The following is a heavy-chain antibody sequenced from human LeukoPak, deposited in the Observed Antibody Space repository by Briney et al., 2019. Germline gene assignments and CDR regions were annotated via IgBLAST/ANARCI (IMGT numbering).Heavy chain of an antibody. J-gene: IGHJ5*02. CDR1: GGTFSSFD. CDR3: ARGNDILDWFDP. D-gene: IGHD3-9*01. CDR2: IIPTFATA. Sequence: GASVKVSCKASGGTFSSFDISWVRHVPGQGLEWMGGIIPTFATAKYAQKFQGRVTITADESTSSAYLELSGLRSEDTAVYYCARGNDILDWFDPWGQGTLVTVSS. V-gene: IGHV1-69*13.